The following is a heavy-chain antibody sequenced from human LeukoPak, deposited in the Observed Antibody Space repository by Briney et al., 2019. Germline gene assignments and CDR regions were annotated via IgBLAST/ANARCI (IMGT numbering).Heavy chain of an antibody. Sequence: PSETLSLTCTVSGASISNYYWSWIRQPPGKGLECIGYVSYSGRTNHNPSLKSRVTISADTSKNQFSLKLTSVTAADTAVYYCARHERGAENSDYWGQGTLVTVSS. CDR1: GASISNYY. CDR3: ARHERGAENSDY. V-gene: IGHV4-59*08. J-gene: IGHJ4*02. D-gene: IGHD1-1*01. CDR2: VSYSGRT.